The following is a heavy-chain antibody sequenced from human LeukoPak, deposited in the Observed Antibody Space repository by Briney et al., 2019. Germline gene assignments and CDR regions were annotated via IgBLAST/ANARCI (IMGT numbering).Heavy chain of an antibody. CDR3: ASDHMLYAFHI. CDR2: IYYSGST. Sequence: SETLSLTCTVSGGSISSYYWSWIRQPPGKGLEWIGYIYYSGSTNYNPSLKSRVTISVDTSKNQFSLKLSSVTAADTAVYYCASDHMLYAFHIWGQGTMVTVSS. J-gene: IGHJ3*02. CDR1: GGSISSYY. V-gene: IGHV4-59*08. D-gene: IGHD3-10*02.